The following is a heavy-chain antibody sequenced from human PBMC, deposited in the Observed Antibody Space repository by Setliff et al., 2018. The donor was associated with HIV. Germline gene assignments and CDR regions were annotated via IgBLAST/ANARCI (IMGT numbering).Heavy chain of an antibody. CDR3: SGEFGSPPDLYY. Sequence: PGGSLRLSCAASGFTFSSYWMHWVRQAPGKGLVWVSRINSDGSSTSYADSVKGRFTISRDNAKNTLYLQMNSLRAEDTAVYYCSGEFGSPPDLYYWGQGTLVTVSS. V-gene: IGHV3-74*01. D-gene: IGHD2-21*01. J-gene: IGHJ4*02. CDR2: INSDGSST. CDR1: GFTFSSYW.